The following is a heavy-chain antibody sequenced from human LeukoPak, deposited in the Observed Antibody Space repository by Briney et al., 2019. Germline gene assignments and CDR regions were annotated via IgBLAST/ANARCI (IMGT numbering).Heavy chain of an antibody. CDR1: GGTFSSYA. Sequence: SVKVSCTASGGTFSSYAISWVRQAPGQGLEWMGGIIPIFGTANYAQKFQGRVTITADESTSTAYMELSSLRSEDTAVYYCARGRQHIVVVTAFDYWGQGTLVTVSS. V-gene: IGHV1-69*13. J-gene: IGHJ4*02. D-gene: IGHD2-21*02. CDR3: ARGRQHIVVVTAFDY. CDR2: IIPIFGTA.